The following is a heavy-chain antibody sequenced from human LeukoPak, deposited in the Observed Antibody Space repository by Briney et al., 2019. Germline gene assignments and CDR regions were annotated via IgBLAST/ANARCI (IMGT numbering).Heavy chain of an antibody. CDR2: IYHSGST. J-gene: IGHJ3*02. V-gene: IGHV4-30-2*01. Sequence: SETLSLTCTVSGGSISSGGYYWSWIRQPPGKGLEWIGYIYHSGSTYYNPSLKSRVTISVDRSKNQFSLKLSSVTAADTAVYYCARDVSEQLGTDAFDIWGQGTMVTVSS. CDR1: GGSISSGGYY. CDR3: ARDVSEQLGTDAFDI. D-gene: IGHD6-6*01.